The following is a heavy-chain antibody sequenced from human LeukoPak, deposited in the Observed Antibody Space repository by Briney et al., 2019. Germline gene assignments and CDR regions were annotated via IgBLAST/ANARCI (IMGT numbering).Heavy chain of an antibody. J-gene: IGHJ5*02. D-gene: IGHD2-2*01. CDR3: ARDLMVVVPAAPRDNWFDP. V-gene: IGHV4-4*07. CDR1: GGSISSYY. Sequence: SETLSLTCTVSGGSISSYYWSWIRQPAGKGLEWIGRIYTSGSTNYNPSLKSRVTMSVDTSKNQFSLKLSSVTAADTAVYYCARDLMVVVPAAPRDNWFDPWGQGTLVTVSS. CDR2: IYTSGST.